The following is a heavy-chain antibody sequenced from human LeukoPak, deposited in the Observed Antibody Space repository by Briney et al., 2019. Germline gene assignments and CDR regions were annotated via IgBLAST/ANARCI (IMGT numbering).Heavy chain of an antibody. Sequence: GGSLRLSCAASGFTFERYGMHWVRQVPGKGLEWVSYITWNSGYKGYADSVKGRFAISRDNAKNSLHLQMNSLTGEDTAFYYCAKASDYGGNEFDCWGQGTLVTVSS. J-gene: IGHJ5*01. CDR1: GFTFERYG. CDR2: ITWNSGYK. V-gene: IGHV3-9*01. CDR3: AKASDYGGNEFDC. D-gene: IGHD4-23*01.